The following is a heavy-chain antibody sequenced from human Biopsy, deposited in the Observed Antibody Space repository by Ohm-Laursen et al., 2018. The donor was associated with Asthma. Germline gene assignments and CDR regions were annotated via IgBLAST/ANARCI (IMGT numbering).Heavy chain of an antibody. CDR1: YGSITSGGYY. CDR3: ARAQDYYDSRGYYRSFDY. J-gene: IGHJ4*02. V-gene: IGHV4-31*03. D-gene: IGHD3-22*01. CDR2: IYYSGST. Sequence: TLSLTCTVSYGSITSGGYYWTWIRQHPGKGLEWIGFIYYSGSTYSNPSLKSRVSISIDTSKNQFSLKLSSVTGADTAVYYCARAQDYYDSRGYYRSFDYWGQGTLVTVSS.